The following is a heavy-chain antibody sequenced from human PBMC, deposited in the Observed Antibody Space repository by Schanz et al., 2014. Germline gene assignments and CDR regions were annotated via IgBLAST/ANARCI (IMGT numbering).Heavy chain of an antibody. V-gene: IGHV3-33*01. CDR2: ISYDGSSK. J-gene: IGHJ4*02. D-gene: IGHD6-19*01. CDR1: GLNFDYYG. Sequence: QVQLVESGGGVVQPGRSLRLSCATSGLNFDYYGMNWVRQAPGKGLEWVALISYDGSSKNHADSVKGRFTISRDNAKNSLYLQMNSLRVEDTAVYYCARDLISSGWYGWGQGTLVTVSS. CDR3: ARDLISSGWYG.